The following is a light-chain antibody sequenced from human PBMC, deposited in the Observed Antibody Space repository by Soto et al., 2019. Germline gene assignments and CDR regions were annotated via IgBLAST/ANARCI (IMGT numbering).Light chain of an antibody. V-gene: IGKV3-20*01. CDR2: GAS. CDR1: QSVSSSY. CDR3: QQYGSSPT. J-gene: IGKJ4*01. Sequence: EIVLPQSPGTLSLSPGERATLSCRASQSVSSSYLAWYQQKPGQAPRLLIYGASSRATGIPDRFSGSGSGTDFTLTISRLEPEDFPVYYCQQYGSSPTFGGGTKVEIK.